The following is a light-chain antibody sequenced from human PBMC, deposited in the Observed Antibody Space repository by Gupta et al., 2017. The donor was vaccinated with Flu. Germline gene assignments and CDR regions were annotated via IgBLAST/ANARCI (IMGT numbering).Light chain of an antibody. V-gene: IGLV3-19*01. J-gene: IGLJ2*01. Sequence: SSELTQDPAVSVALGQTVTITCQGDFLRNYYASWYHQKPRQAPVLVLYGQNNRPSGIPDRISGSTSRSTASLTINGAQAGDEGDYFCIYRDTSSSHVVFGGGTKLTVL. CDR1: FLRNYY. CDR2: GQN. CDR3: IYRDTSSSHVV.